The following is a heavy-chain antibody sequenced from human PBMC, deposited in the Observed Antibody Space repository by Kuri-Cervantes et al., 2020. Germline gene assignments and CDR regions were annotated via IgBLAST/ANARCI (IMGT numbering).Heavy chain of an antibody. J-gene: IGHJ5*02. CDR2: IIPIFGTA. D-gene: IGHD3-3*01. Sequence: SVKVSCKASGGTFSSYAISWVRQAPGQGLEWMGGIIPIFGTANYARKFQGRVTITADESTSTAYMELSSLRSEDTAVYYCARGNDFWFRRTTNWFDPWGQGTLVTVSS. CDR1: GGTFSSYA. V-gene: IGHV1-69*13. CDR3: ARGNDFWFRRTTNWFDP.